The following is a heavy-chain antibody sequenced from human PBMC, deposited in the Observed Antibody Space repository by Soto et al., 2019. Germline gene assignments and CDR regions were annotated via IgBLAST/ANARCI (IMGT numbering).Heavy chain of an antibody. CDR2: ISNDGSNE. J-gene: IGHJ6*02. V-gene: IGHV3-30-3*01. D-gene: IGHD4-17*01. CDR1: GFTFSRYA. Sequence: QVQLVESGGGVVQPGRSLRLFCAASGFTFSRYAMHWVRHAPGKGLEWVAVISNDGSNEYYADSVKGRFTISRDNSKNTLPLQMNSLRAEDTAVYYCAREYTVTRYYDYGMDVWGQGTTVTVSS. CDR3: AREYTVTRYYDYGMDV.